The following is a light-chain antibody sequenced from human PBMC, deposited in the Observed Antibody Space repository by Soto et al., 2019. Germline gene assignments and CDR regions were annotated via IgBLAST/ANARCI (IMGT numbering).Light chain of an antibody. V-gene: IGKV1-27*01. CDR3: QKHNSAPQT. Sequence: DIQMTQSPSSLSASAGDRATITCRASQGIGNYLAWYQQKPGKVPKLLIYAASTLLSGVPSRFSGSGSGTDITLTISSLQPEDAATYYCQKHNSAPQTFGQGTKVEIK. J-gene: IGKJ1*01. CDR2: AAS. CDR1: QGIGNY.